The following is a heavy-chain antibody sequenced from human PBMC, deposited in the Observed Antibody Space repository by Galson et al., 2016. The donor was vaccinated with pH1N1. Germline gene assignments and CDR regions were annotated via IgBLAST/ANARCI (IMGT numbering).Heavy chain of an antibody. CDR3: ASDSKGYYGSGTSIQDHFYYGMDV. CDR2: IIPIFGTT. Sequence: SVKVSCKASGGTFSNYVISWVRQAPGQGLEWMGGIIPIFGTTDYAQKFQGRVTITADKTTSTGYMELTSLRSEDTAVYFCASDSKGYYGSGTSIQDHFYYGMDVWGQGTPVTVSS. V-gene: IGHV1-69*06. D-gene: IGHD3-10*01. J-gene: IGHJ6*02. CDR1: GGTFSNYV.